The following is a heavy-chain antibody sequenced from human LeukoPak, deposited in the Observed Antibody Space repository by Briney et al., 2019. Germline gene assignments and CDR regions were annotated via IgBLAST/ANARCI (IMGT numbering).Heavy chain of an antibody. V-gene: IGHV4-39*01. CDR1: GGSIFSSNSY. CDR3: ARAEDMVRGVIFDY. J-gene: IGHJ4*02. Sequence: SETLSLTCTVSGGSIFSSNSYWGWIRQPPGKGLEWIGSIYYSGNTYYNASLKSRVTISVDTSKNQFSLKLNSVTAADTAVYYCARAEDMVRGVIFDYWGQGTLVTVSS. CDR2: IYYSGNT. D-gene: IGHD3-10*01.